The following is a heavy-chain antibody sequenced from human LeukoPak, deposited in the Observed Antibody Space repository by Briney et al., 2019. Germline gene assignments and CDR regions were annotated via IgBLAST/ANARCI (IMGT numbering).Heavy chain of an antibody. CDR3: ARDNQERGQTYYLDY. CDR1: GGTFSSYA. D-gene: IGHD3-10*01. CDR2: IIPIFGAA. Sequence: GGSVKVSCKASGGTFSSYAISWVRQAPGQGLEWMAGIIPIFGAANYAQKFKGRVTITADKSTNTAYMEMSSLRSEDTAVYYCARDNQERGQTYYLDYWVQGTLVTVSS. V-gene: IGHV1-69*06. J-gene: IGHJ4*02.